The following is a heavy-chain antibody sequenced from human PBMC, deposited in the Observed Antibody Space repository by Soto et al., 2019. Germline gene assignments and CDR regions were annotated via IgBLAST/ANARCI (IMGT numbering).Heavy chain of an antibody. CDR2: ISSSSSTI. CDR3: ARSNKPYYYDSSGYSH. D-gene: IGHD3-22*01. J-gene: IGHJ4*02. Sequence: GGSLRLSCAASGFTFSSYSMNWVRQAPGKGLEWVSYISSSSSTIYYADSVKGRFTISRDNAKNSLYLQMNSLRDEDTAVYYCARSNKPYYYDSSGYSHWGQGTLVTVSS. V-gene: IGHV3-48*02. CDR1: GFTFSSYS.